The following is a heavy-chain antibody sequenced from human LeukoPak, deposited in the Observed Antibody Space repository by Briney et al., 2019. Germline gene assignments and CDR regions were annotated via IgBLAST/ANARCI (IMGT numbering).Heavy chain of an antibody. CDR3: ARTIWGSYRYSEF. V-gene: IGHV3-23*01. J-gene: IGHJ4*02. CDR1: GFTFSDYY. D-gene: IGHD3-16*02. Sequence: PGGSLRLSCAASGFTFSDYYMSWIRQAPGKGLEWVSGISDSGGFTSYADSVKGRFTTSRDNSKNTLHLQMNSLRVDDTAVYFCARTIWGSYRYSEFWGQGTLVTVSS. CDR2: ISDSGGFT.